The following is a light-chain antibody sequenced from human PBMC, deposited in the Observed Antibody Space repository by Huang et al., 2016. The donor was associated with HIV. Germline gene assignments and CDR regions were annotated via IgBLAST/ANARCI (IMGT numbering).Light chain of an antibody. Sequence: EIVLTQSPATLSLSPGDRATLSCRASESVGDYLAWYQQKSGQTPCLLIYDASNRATGLSARFSGSGSGTDFTLTISSLEPDDFAVYYCQQRSNWATFGQGTKVEI. CDR3: QQRSNWAT. J-gene: IGKJ1*01. CDR2: DAS. V-gene: IGKV3-11*01. CDR1: ESVGDY.